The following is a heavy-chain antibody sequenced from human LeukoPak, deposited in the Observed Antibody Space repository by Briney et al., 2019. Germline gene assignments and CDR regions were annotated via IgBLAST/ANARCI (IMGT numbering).Heavy chain of an antibody. CDR3: ARGQFRFSSYDSSGFEY. D-gene: IGHD3-22*01. J-gene: IGHJ4*02. CDR2: IRNDGRNK. V-gene: IGHV3-30*02. Sequence: GGSLRLSCAASGFTFSSYGMHWVRQAPGKGLEWVTFIRNDGRNKYYADSVKGRFTISRDNSKNTLYLQMNSLRAEDTAVYYCARGQFRFSSYDSSGFEYWGQGTLVTVSS. CDR1: GFTFSSYG.